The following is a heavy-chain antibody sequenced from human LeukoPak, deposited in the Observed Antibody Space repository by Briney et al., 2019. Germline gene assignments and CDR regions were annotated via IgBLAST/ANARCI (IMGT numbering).Heavy chain of an antibody. CDR2: IYSGGST. D-gene: IGHD1-26*01. V-gene: IGHV3-66*02. J-gene: IGHJ4*02. CDR1: GFTVRTNY. CDR3: ARDPSGDFDY. Sequence: PGGSLRLSCAAPGFTVRTNYMSWVRQAPGKGLEWVSVIYSGGSTYYADSVKGRFTISRDNSKNTLYLQMNSLRAEDTAVYYCARDPSGDFDYWGQGILVTVSS.